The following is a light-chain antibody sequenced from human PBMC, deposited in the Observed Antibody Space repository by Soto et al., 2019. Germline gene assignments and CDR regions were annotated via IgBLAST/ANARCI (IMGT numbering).Light chain of an antibody. V-gene: IGKV3-20*01. J-gene: IGKJ1*01. CDR2: GAS. CDR3: QQYGSSSWT. CDR1: QSVSSSY. Sequence: EIVLTQSPGTLSLSPGERATLSCRASQSVSSSYLAWYQQKPGQAPRLLIYGASSRATGIPGRFSGSGSGTDVPLTISRLEPEDFAVYYCQQYGSSSWTFGQGTKVEIK.